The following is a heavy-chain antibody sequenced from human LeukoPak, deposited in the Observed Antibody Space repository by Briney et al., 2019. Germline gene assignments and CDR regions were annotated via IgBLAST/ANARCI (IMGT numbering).Heavy chain of an antibody. CDR2: IYSGGST. CDR1: GFTVSSNY. V-gene: IGHV3-53*01. CDR3: AKVGDDSSGYCYDY. J-gene: IGHJ4*02. D-gene: IGHD3-22*01. Sequence: GGSLRLSCAASGFTVSSNYMSWVRQAPGKGLEWVSVIYSGGSTYYADSVKGRFTISRHNSKNTLYLQMNSLRAEDTAVYYCAKVGDDSSGYCYDYWGQGTLVTVSS.